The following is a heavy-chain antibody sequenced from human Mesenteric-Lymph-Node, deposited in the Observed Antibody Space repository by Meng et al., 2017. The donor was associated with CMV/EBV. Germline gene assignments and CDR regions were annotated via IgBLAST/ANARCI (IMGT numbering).Heavy chain of an antibody. J-gene: IGHJ4*02. CDR3: AKQSDCSSTNCYRGPSDY. CDR1: GFTFSSYA. V-gene: IGHV3-23*01. D-gene: IGHD2-2*01. CDR2: ISGSGGST. Sequence: GESLKISCAASGFTFSSYAMSWVRQAPGKGLEWVSTISGSGGSTYYADSVKGRFTISRDNSKNTLYLQMDSLRAEDTAVYYCAKQSDCSSTNCYRGPSDYWGQGTLVTVSS.